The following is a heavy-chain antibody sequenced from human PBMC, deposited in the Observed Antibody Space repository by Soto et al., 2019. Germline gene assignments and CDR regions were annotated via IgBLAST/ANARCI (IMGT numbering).Heavy chain of an antibody. CDR1: GGSISSYY. CDR3: ARDPYSSSSVWYFDL. D-gene: IGHD6-6*01. Sequence: QVQLQESGPGLVKPSETLSLTCTVSGGSISSYYWSWIRQPPGKGLEWIGYIYYSGSTNYNPSLKSRVTISVDTSKNQFSLKRSSVTAADTAVYYCARDPYSSSSVWYFDLWGRGTLVTVSS. V-gene: IGHV4-59*01. CDR2: IYYSGST. J-gene: IGHJ2*01.